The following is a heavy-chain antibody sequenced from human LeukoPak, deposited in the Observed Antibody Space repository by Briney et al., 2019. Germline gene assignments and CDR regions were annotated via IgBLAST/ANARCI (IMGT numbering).Heavy chain of an antibody. CDR3: ADLYYGSL. V-gene: IGHV4-59*08. CDR2: VYYSGTT. D-gene: IGHD3-10*01. Sequence: SETLSLTCTVSGGSISSYYWSWIRQPPGKGLEWIGYVYYSGTTNYNPSLKSRVTISVDTSKNQFSLKLSSVTAADTAVYYCADLYYGSLWGQGTLVTVSS. CDR1: GGSISSYY. J-gene: IGHJ4*02.